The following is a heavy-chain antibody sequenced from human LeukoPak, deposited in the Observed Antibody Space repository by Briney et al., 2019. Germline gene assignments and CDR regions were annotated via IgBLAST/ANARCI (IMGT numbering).Heavy chain of an antibody. CDR3: ARHGTGYCTGGDCLNVFHD. CDR2: IYYSGST. CDR1: GGSISRCY. Sequence: KPSETLSLTCTVSGGSISRCYWSWIRQPPGKGLEWIGQIYYSGSTEYNPSLKSRVTILVDTSKNQFSLKLTSVTAADTAVYFCARHGTGYCTGGDCLNVFHDWGQGTLVTVSS. V-gene: IGHV4-59*08. J-gene: IGHJ4*02. D-gene: IGHD2-8*02.